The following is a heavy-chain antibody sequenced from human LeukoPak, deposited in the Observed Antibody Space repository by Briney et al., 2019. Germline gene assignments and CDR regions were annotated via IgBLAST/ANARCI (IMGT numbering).Heavy chain of an antibody. J-gene: IGHJ3*02. CDR2: TSRSSGA. Sequence: QPGGSLRLSCVGSGFPFSAYDMQWVRQAPGKGLEWVSCTSRSSGAHYTDSVKGRFTISRDNSKDKLYLQMDSLRAEDTAVYYCAQGGYFAFDMWGQGTMVTVSS. V-gene: IGHV3-23*01. CDR3: AQGGYFAFDM. CDR1: GFPFSAYD. D-gene: IGHD2-2*03.